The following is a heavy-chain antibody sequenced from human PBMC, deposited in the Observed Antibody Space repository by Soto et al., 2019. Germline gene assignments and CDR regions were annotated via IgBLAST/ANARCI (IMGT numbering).Heavy chain of an antibody. Sequence: VSVKVSCKASGYTFTSYGITWVRQAPGQGLEYMGWISAYNGNTNYAQKLQGRVTMTADTSTNTAYMELRSLRSDDTAVYYCARYCSGGSCDSNTAFDIWGQGTMVTVSS. D-gene: IGHD2-15*01. J-gene: IGHJ3*02. V-gene: IGHV1-18*01. CDR3: ARYCSGGSCDSNTAFDI. CDR1: GYTFTSYG. CDR2: ISAYNGNT.